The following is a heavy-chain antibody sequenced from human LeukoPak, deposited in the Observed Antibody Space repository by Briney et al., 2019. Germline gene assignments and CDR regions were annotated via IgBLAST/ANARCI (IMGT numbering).Heavy chain of an antibody. Sequence: SQTLSLTFAISGDSVSNNSAAWRWLRQSPSRGLEWLGRTYYRSKWYSDYAVSVRGRITINPDTSKNQFSLQLNSVTPEDTALDYCARNLGGYDSFDYWGQGTLVTVSS. CDR3: ARNLGGYDSFDY. D-gene: IGHD5-12*01. CDR2: TYYRSKWYS. V-gene: IGHV6-1*01. J-gene: IGHJ4*02. CDR1: GDSVSNNSAA.